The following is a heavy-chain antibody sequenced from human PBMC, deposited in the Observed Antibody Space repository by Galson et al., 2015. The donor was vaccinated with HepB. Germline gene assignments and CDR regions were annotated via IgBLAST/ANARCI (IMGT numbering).Heavy chain of an antibody. CDR3: AKDGEVITLYYYYYGMDV. CDR2: ISYDGSNK. CDR1: GFTFSSYG. D-gene: IGHD3-22*01. V-gene: IGHV3-30*18. Sequence: SLRLSCAASGFTFSSYGMHWVRQAPGKGLEWVAVISYDGSNKYYADSVKGRFTISRDNSKNTLYLQMNSLRAEDTAVYDCAKDGEVITLYYYYYGMDVWGQGTTVTVSS. J-gene: IGHJ6*02.